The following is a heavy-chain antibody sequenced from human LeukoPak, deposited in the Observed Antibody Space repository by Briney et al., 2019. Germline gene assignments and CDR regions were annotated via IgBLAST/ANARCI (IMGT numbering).Heavy chain of an antibody. Sequence: GESLKIPCKVSGYSFTSYCIGWVRQMPGKGLEWMGFIYTGDSGPTYSPSFQGQVTISVDKSINTAYLQWSSLQASDTAMYYCGMSGDRVPLQDDVFDVWGQGTMVTVST. J-gene: IGHJ3*01. CDR2: IYTGDSGP. D-gene: IGHD1-26*01. V-gene: IGHV5-51*01. CDR3: GMSGDRVPLQDDVFDV. CDR1: GYSFTSYC.